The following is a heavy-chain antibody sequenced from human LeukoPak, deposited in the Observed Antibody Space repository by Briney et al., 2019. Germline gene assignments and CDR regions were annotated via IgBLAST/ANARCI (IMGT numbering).Heavy chain of an antibody. D-gene: IGHD3-9*01. Sequence: PGGSLRLSCAASGFTFSSYSMNWVRQAPGKGLEWVLSISSSSSYIYYADSVKGRFTISRDNAKNSLYLQMNSLRAEDTAVYYCARDTYDILTGYFSDTTYYGMDVWGQGTTVTVSS. CDR2: ISSSSSYI. CDR1: GFTFSSYS. CDR3: ARDTYDILTGYFSDTTYYGMDV. J-gene: IGHJ6*02. V-gene: IGHV3-21*01.